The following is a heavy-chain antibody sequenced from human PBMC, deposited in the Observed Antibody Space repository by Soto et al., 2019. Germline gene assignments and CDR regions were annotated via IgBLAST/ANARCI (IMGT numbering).Heavy chain of an antibody. CDR2: INPNSGGT. CDR1: GYTFTNYY. CDR3: ARGRRDDFWSSEGPCYYYMDV. V-gene: IGHV1-2*04. D-gene: IGHD3-3*01. Sequence: ASVKVSCKTSGYTFTNYYIHWVRQAPGQGLEWMGWINPNSGGTKYAQKFQASVTMTRDTSITTAYMELRRLRSDDTAVYYCARGRRDDFWSSEGPCYYYMDVWGKGTPVTVSS. J-gene: IGHJ6*03.